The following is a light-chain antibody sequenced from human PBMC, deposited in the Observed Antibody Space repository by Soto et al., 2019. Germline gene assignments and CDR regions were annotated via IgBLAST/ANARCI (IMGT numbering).Light chain of an antibody. CDR2: GAS. CDR3: QQYNNWPPWT. V-gene: IGKV3-15*01. J-gene: IGKJ1*01. CDR1: QSVDTM. Sequence: EIVLTQSPASLSLSAGERVTLSCRASQSVDTMVAWYQQQVGQAPRLLIYGASTRATGIPARFSGSGSGTEFTLTISSLQSEDFAVYYCQQYNNWPPWTFGQGTKVDIK.